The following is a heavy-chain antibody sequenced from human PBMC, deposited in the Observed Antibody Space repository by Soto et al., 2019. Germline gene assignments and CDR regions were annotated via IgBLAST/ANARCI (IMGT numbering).Heavy chain of an antibody. CDR2: INWNSGSI. Sequence: EVQLVESGGGLVQPGRSLRLSCAASGFTFDDYAMHWVRQAPGKGLEWVSGINWNSGSIGYADSVKGRFTISRDNAKNSLYMQMNSRRAEDTALYYCVKDMGGGRQTPLGNWVQGTLVTVSS. CDR1: GFTFDDYA. CDR3: VKDMGGGRQTPLGN. J-gene: IGHJ4*02. D-gene: IGHD1-26*01. V-gene: IGHV3-9*01.